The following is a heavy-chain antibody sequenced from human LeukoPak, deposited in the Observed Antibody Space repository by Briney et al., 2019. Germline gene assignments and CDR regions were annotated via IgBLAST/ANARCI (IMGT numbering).Heavy chain of an antibody. CDR3: AKDRVGGSSPLYFDY. Sequence: AGGSLRLSCAASGITFSSYAMSWVRQAPGKGLEWVSAISGSGGSTYYADSVKGRFTISRDNSKNTLYLQMNSLRAEDTAVYYCAKDRVGGSSPLYFDYWGQGTLVTVSS. J-gene: IGHJ4*02. V-gene: IGHV3-23*01. CDR1: GITFSSYA. CDR2: ISGSGGST. D-gene: IGHD2-2*01.